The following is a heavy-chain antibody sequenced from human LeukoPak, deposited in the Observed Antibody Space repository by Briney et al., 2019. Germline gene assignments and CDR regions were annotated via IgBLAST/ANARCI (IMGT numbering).Heavy chain of an antibody. J-gene: IGHJ4*02. CDR1: GFTFDDFA. Sequence: PGGSLRLSCAASGFTFDDFAMHWVRQPPGKGLEWVSGFSWNSGSIGYADSVKGRFTISRDNAKNSLYLQMNSLRAEDTAFYYCAKFRLRWGIDYWGQGTLVTVSS. V-gene: IGHV3-9*01. CDR3: AKFRLRWGIDY. CDR2: FSWNSGSI. D-gene: IGHD3-16*01.